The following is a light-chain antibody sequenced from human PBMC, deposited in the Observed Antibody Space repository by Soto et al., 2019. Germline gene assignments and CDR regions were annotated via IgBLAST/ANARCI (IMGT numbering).Light chain of an antibody. J-gene: IGKJ4*01. CDR1: QSISSW. CDR2: KAS. Sequence: QSPSTLSSFLGTRVTITCRASQSISSWLAWYQQKPGKAPKLLIYKASSLESGVPSRFSGSGSGTEFTLTISSLQPDDFATYYCQQYNSYSPLTFGGGTKVAIK. V-gene: IGKV1-5*03. CDR3: QQYNSYSPLT.